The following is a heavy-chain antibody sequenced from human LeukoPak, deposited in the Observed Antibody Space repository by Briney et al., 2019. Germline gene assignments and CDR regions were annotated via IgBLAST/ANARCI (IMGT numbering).Heavy chain of an antibody. CDR1: GFTFSSYW. V-gene: IGHV3-74*01. CDR2: INTNGRII. J-gene: IGHJ4*02. CDR3: VRDLGLVITPGDDFDH. D-gene: IGHD4-23*01. Sequence: PGGSLRLSCAASGFTFSSYWMHWVRQDPGKGLVWVARINTNGRIISYADSAKGRFTISRDNAKSTLYLQMSSLRAEDTAVYYCVRDLGLVITPGDDFDHWGQGTLVTVSS.